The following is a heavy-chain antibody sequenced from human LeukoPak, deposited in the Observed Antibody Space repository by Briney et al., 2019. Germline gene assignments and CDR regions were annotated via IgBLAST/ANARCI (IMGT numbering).Heavy chain of an antibody. D-gene: IGHD6-13*01. V-gene: IGHV1-2*02. Sequence: ASVKVSCKASGYTFTGYYMHWVRQAPGQGLEWMGWINPNSGGTNYAQKFQGRVTMTRDTSISTAYMELSRLRSDDTAVYYCVRPQYDSSSWYNWFDPWGQGTLVTVSS. CDR2: INPNSGGT. CDR3: VRPQYDSSSWYNWFDP. J-gene: IGHJ5*02. CDR1: GYTFTGYY.